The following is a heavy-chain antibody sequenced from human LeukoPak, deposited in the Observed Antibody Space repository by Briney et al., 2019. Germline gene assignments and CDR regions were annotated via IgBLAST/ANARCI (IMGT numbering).Heavy chain of an antibody. D-gene: IGHD3-16*02. CDR2: INPSGGST. Sequence: GASVKVSCKASGYTFTSYYMHWVRQAPGQGLEWMGRINPSGGSTSYAQKFQGRVTMTRDMSTSTVYMELSSLRSEDTAVYYCARTLRLGELSLYAWGQGTLVTVSS. J-gene: IGHJ4*02. V-gene: IGHV1-46*01. CDR1: GYTFTSYY. CDR3: ARTLRLGELSLYA.